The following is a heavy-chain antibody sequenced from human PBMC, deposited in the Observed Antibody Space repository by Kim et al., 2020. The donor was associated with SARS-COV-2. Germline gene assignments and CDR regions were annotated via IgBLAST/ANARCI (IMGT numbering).Heavy chain of an antibody. CDR3: AKDMFPYYDFWSGYSQSFDY. Sequence: GGSLRLSCAASGFTFSSYAMSWVRQAPGKGLELVSAISGSGGSTYYADSVKGRFTISRDNSKNTLYLQMNSLRAEDTAVYYCAKDMFPYYDFWSGYSQSFDYWGQGTLVTVSS. CDR1: GFTFSSYA. CDR2: ISGSGGST. V-gene: IGHV3-23*01. D-gene: IGHD3-3*01. J-gene: IGHJ4*02.